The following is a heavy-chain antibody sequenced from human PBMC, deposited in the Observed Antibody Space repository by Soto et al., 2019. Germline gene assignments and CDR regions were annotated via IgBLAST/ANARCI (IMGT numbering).Heavy chain of an antibody. CDR1: GGTFSSYA. CDR3: ARGAWCSSISCGPPNYYYYGMDV. J-gene: IGHJ6*02. D-gene: IGHD2-2*01. Sequence: QVQLVQSGAEVKKPGSSVKVSCKASGGTFSSYAISWVRQAPGQGLEWMGGIIPIFGTANYAQKFQGRVTITADESTSTAYMELSSLRSEDTAVYYCARGAWCSSISCGPPNYYYYGMDVWGQGTTVTVSS. V-gene: IGHV1-69*01. CDR2: IIPIFGTA.